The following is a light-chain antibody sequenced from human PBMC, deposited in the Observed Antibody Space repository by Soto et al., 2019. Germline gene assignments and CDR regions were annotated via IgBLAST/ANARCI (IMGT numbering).Light chain of an antibody. J-gene: IGLJ2*01. V-gene: IGLV3-1*01. CDR1: KLGDKY. CDR2: QNS. CDR3: QSWDSSTVV. Sequence: SYELTQPPSVSVSPGQTASITCSGDKLGDKYACWYQPKPGQSPVLVIYQNSKRPSGIPERFSGSNSGNTATLTISGTQAMYEADYYCQSWDSSTVVFGGGTKLTVL.